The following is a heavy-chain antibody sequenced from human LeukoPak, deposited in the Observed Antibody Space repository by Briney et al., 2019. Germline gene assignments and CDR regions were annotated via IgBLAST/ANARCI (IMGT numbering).Heavy chain of an antibody. D-gene: IGHD3-10*01. V-gene: IGHV1-46*01. Sequence: ASVKVSCKASGYTFTSYYMHWVRQAPGQGLEWMGIINPSGGSTSYAQKFQGRVTMTRDTSTSTVYMELSSLRSEDTAVYYCARSGGSGSYYARYYYYYMDVWGKGTTVTVSS. CDR1: GYTFTSYY. CDR2: INPSGGST. J-gene: IGHJ6*03. CDR3: ARSGGSGSYYARYYYYYMDV.